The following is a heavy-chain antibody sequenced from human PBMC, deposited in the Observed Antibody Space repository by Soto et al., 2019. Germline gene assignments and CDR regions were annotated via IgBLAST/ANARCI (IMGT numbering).Heavy chain of an antibody. V-gene: IGHV1-8*01. CDR3: ARRPHCSGGICYYGLDN. D-gene: IGHD2-15*01. Sequence: ASVKVSCKSSGYTFTNSDINWVRQAPGQGLEWMGWMNPDSGHAAYAQKFQGRVTLTTSTSTSTVYMEMRSLGSEDTAVYYCARRPHCSGGICYYGLDNWGQGTLVTVS. J-gene: IGHJ4*02. CDR1: GYTFTNSD. CDR2: MNPDSGHA.